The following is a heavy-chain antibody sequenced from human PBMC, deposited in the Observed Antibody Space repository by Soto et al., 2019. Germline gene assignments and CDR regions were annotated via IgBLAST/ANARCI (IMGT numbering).Heavy chain of an antibody. CDR2: IDPGESDV. D-gene: IGHD3-3*02. CDR1: GYTFTNFW. J-gene: IGHJ6*02. CDR3: ARHAPHCCGMDV. Sequence: GESLKISCKGYGYTFTNFWIGWVRQMPGKGLEWMGIIDPGESDVSYNPSFRGHVTISADKAISTAYLQWSSLKASDTAMYYCARHAPHCCGMDVWGQGTTVTVSS. V-gene: IGHV5-51*01.